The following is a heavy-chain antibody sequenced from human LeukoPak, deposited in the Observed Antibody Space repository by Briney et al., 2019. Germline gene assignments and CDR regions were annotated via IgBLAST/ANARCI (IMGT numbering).Heavy chain of an antibody. D-gene: IGHD6-6*01. CDR2: IFYLGST. CDR1: GGSISSGNFY. V-gene: IGHV4-30-4*01. J-gene: IGHJ5*02. CDR3: ARKYPDHWFDP. Sequence: SETLSLTCTVSGGSISSGNFYWSWIRQPPGKGLEWIGYIFYLGSTYYNLSLKSRVTMSVDTSKNQFSLTLRSVTAADTAVYYCARKYPDHWFDPWGQGTLVTVSS.